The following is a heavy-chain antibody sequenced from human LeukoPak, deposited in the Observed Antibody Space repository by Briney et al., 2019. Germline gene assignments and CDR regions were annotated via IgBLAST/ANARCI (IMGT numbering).Heavy chain of an antibody. CDR3: ARTYYDILTGYPYFYYGMDV. Sequence: GGSLRLSCAVSGITLSNYAMSWVRQAPGKGLEWVAGISGSGGGTHYADSVKGRFTISRDNSKNTLYLQMNSLRAEDTAVYYCARTYYDILTGYPYFYYGMDVWGQGTTVTVSS. CDR1: GITLSNYA. D-gene: IGHD3-9*01. J-gene: IGHJ6*02. CDR2: ISGSGGGT. V-gene: IGHV3-23*01.